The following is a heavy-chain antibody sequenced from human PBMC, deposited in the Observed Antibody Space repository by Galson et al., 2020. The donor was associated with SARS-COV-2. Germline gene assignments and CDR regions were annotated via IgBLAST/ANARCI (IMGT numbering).Heavy chain of an antibody. Sequence: SETLSLTCTVSGGSISSTSYYWGWIRQPPGKGLEWIGSFLYRGSTYYNPSLKSRVTISVDTSKNQFSLKLSSVTAADTAMYYCARTSPITVIIVALDPYYFDLWGRGTLVTVSS. J-gene: IGHJ2*01. V-gene: IGHV4-39*07. D-gene: IGHD3-22*01. CDR3: ARTSPITVIIVALDPYYFDL. CDR2: FLYRGST. CDR1: GGSISSTSYY.